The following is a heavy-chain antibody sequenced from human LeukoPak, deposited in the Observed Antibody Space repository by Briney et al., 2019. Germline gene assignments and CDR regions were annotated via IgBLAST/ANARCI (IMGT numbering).Heavy chain of an antibody. CDR1: GFTFSRSW. V-gene: IGHV3-53*01. CDR2: IYSGGST. D-gene: IGHD2-2*02. J-gene: IGHJ6*03. CDR3: ARERVVPAAIWTHMDV. Sequence: PGGSLRLSCAASGFTFSRSWMTWVRQAPGKGLGWVSVIYSGGSTYYADSVKGRFTISRDNSKNTLYLQMNSLRAEDTAVYYCARERVVPAAIWTHMDVWGKGTTVTVSS.